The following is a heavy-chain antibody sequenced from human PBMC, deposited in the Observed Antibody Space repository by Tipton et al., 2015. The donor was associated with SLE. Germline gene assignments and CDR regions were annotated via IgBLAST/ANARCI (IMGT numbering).Heavy chain of an antibody. V-gene: IGHV3-30*03. CDR1: GFTFSDYY. CDR3: ARGARGWGYMDV. CDR2: ISYDGSNK. Sequence: SLRLSCAASGFTFSDYYMSWVRQAPGKGLEWVAVISYDGSNKYYADSVKGRFTISRDNSKNTLYLQMNSLRAEDTAVYYCARGARGWGYMDVWGKGTTVTVSS. J-gene: IGHJ6*03. D-gene: IGHD6-19*01.